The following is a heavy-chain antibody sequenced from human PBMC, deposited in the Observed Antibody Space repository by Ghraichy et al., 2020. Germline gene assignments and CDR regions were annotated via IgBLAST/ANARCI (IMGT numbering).Heavy chain of an antibody. CDR1: GYTFTSYD. V-gene: IGHV1-8*01. CDR2: MNPNSGNT. D-gene: IGHD2-2*01. Sequence: ASVKVSCKASGYTFTSYDINWVRQATGQGLEWMGWMNPNSGNTGYAQKFQGRVTMTRNTSISTAYMELSSLRSEDTAVYYCARSRFRYCSSTSCSIIGYWGQGTLVTVSS. CDR3: ARSRFRYCSSTSCSIIGY. J-gene: IGHJ4*02.